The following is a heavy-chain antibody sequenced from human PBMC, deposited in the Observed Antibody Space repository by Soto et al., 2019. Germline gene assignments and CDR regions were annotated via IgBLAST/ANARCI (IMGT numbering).Heavy chain of an antibody. D-gene: IGHD1-26*01. CDR3: VRLWDICFDS. CDR2: IRHKADSYTT. Sequence: EVQLVESGGGLVQPGGSLRLSCAASGFTFSDHYMEWVRQAPRKGLEWVGRIRHKADSYTTEYAASVKGRFTISRDDSKNSLYLQMNSLKTEDTAVYYCVRLWDICFDSWGQGTLVTVSS. CDR1: GFTFSDHY. J-gene: IGHJ5*01. V-gene: IGHV3-72*01.